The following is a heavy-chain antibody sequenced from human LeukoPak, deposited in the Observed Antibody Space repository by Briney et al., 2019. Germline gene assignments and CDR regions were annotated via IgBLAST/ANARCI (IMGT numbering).Heavy chain of an antibody. J-gene: IGHJ3*02. CDR1: GGSFSGYY. CDR3: ARDGDWGAFDI. D-gene: IGHD4-17*01. CDR2: INHSGST. V-gene: IGHV4-34*01. Sequence: SETLSLTCAVYGGSFSGYYWSWIRQPPGKGLEWIGEINHSGSTNYNPSPKSRVTISVDTSKNQFSLKLSSVTAADTAVYYCARDGDWGAFDIWGQGTMVTVSS.